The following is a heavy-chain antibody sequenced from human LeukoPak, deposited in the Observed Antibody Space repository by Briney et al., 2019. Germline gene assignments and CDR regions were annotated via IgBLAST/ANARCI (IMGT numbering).Heavy chain of an antibody. V-gene: IGHV3-15*01. J-gene: IGHJ4*02. CDR1: GFTISNAW. CDR2: IKSKTDGGTT. Sequence: GGSLRLSCAASGFTISNAWMSWVRQAPGKGLEWVGRIKSKTDGGTTDYAAPVKGRFTISRDDSINTLYVQMNSLRAEDTAVYYCAKTLVVTLPPFDYWGQGTLVTVSS. D-gene: IGHD3-22*01. CDR3: AKTLVVTLPPFDY.